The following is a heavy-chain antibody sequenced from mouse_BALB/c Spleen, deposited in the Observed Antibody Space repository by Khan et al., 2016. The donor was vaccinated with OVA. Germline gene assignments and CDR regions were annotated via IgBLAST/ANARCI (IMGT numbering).Heavy chain of an antibody. V-gene: IGHV1-77*01. Sequence: QIQLVQSGPELVKPGASVKMSCKASGYTFTDYVISWVKQRTGQGLEWIGEIYPGSGRTYYNERFKGKATLTADKSSNTAYMQRSSLTAEDSAVDFCARSYDGAWFAYWGQGTPVTVSA. J-gene: IGHJ3*01. CDR2: IYPGSGRT. CDR3: ARSYDGAWFAY. D-gene: IGHD1-1*01. CDR1: GYTFTDYV.